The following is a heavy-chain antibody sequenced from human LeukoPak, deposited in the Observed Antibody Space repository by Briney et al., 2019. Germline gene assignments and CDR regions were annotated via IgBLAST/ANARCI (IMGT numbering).Heavy chain of an antibody. J-gene: IGHJ3*02. D-gene: IGHD3-22*01. V-gene: IGHV4-4*07. CDR2: IYTSGGT. CDR1: GGSISSYY. Sequence: SETLSLTRTVAGGSISSYYRSWLPQPAGKGLEWIGRIYTSGGTNYNPSLKRRVTISVDTSKNQFSLKLSSVTAADTAVYYCAVTYYYDSSGYYYSAFDIWGQGTMVTVSS. CDR3: AVTYYYDSSGYYYSAFDI.